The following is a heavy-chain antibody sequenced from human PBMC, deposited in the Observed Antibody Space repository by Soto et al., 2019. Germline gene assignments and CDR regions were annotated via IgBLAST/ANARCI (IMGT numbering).Heavy chain of an antibody. V-gene: IGHV3-23*01. CDR1: GFIFGNYM. D-gene: IGHD2-15*01. CDR3: APHVHCSGGSCHYDAFDI. J-gene: IGHJ3*02. CDR2: IRDGGEST. Sequence: EVQLLESGRGLVQPGGSLRLSCAVSGFIFGNYMMTWVRQAPGKGLEWVSTIRDGGESTYYADSVKGRFTISRDNSKNTLYLQMDRLGVEDTAVYYCAPHVHCSGGSCHYDAFDIRGQGTMVTVSS.